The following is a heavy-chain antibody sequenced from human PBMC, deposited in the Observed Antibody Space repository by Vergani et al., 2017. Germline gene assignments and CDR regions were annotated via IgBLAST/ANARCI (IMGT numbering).Heavy chain of an antibody. CDR2: IYYSGST. V-gene: IGHV4-59*08. Sequence: QVQLQESGPGLVKPSETLSLTCTVSGGSISSYYWSWIRQPPGKGLEWIGYIYYSGSTNYNPSLKSRVTISVDTSKNQFSLKLSSVTAADTAVYYCAGRTYGTYYYYYYGMDVWGQGTTVTVSS. J-gene: IGHJ6*02. D-gene: IGHD4-17*01. CDR3: AGRTYGTYYYYYYGMDV. CDR1: GGSISSYY.